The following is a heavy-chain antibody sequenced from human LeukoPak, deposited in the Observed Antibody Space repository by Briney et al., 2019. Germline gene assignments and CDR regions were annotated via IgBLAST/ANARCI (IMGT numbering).Heavy chain of an antibody. CDR1: GGSISSGGYS. D-gene: IGHD5-12*01. V-gene: IGHV4-30-2*01. Sequence: PSETLSLTCTVSGGSISSGGYSWSWIRQPPGKGLEWIGYFYHSGSTSYNPSLKSRVTISVDRSRNQLSLKLSSVTAADTAVYYCARGGGYSGYETMSQGDWFDPWGQGTLVTVSS. CDR3: ARGGGYSGYETMSQGDWFDP. J-gene: IGHJ5*02. CDR2: FYHSGST.